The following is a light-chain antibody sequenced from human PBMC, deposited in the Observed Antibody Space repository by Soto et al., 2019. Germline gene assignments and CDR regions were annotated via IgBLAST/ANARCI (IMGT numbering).Light chain of an antibody. Sequence: DLQLTPSPSSLSASVGARVTITCRASQGISSWLAWYQQKPGKAPKLLIYDASTLQSGVPSRFSGSGSGTDFTLTISSLQPEDFATYYCLQSYRTPLTFGGGTKVDIK. CDR1: QGISSW. V-gene: IGKV1-12*01. CDR2: DAS. J-gene: IGKJ4*01. CDR3: LQSYRTPLT.